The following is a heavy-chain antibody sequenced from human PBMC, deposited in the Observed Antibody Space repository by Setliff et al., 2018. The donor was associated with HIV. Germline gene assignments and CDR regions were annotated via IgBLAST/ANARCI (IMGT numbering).Heavy chain of an antibody. CDR1: GGSINRSNYY. Sequence: LSLTCTVPGGSINRSNYYWGWIRQPPGKGLEWIGTISYTGSTYYDPSLKSRVTIPLDTSKNQFFLKLSSVTAPDTAIYYCARQTWEYYDTLTGYYRSPKNFDSWGQGTLVTVSS. D-gene: IGHD3-9*01. V-gene: IGHV4-39*01. CDR3: ARQTWEYYDTLTGYYRSPKNFDS. J-gene: IGHJ4*02. CDR2: ISYTGST.